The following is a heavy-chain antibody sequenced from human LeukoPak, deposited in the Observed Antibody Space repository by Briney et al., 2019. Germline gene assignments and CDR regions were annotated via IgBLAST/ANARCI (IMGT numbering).Heavy chain of an antibody. Sequence: SETLSLTCTVSGGSISSSSYYWGWIRQPPGKGLEWIGSIYYSGSTYYNPSLKSRVTMSVDMSKNQFSLKLSSVTAADTAVYHCATGDPYYFDYWGQGTLVTVSS. CDR1: GGSISSSSYY. CDR3: ATGDPYYFDY. J-gene: IGHJ4*02. V-gene: IGHV4-39*07. CDR2: IYYSGST.